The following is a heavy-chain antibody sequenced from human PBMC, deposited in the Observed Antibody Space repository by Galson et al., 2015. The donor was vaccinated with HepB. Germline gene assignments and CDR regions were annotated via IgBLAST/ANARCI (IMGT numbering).Heavy chain of an antibody. D-gene: IGHD1-26*01. V-gene: IGHV1-46*01. Sequence: SVKVSCKASGYTFTSYYMHWVRQAPGQGLEWMGIINPSGGSTSYAQKFQGRVTMTRDTSTSTVYMELSSLRSEDTAVYYCARGSVPLIVYSVDWTLWGQGTLVTVSS. J-gene: IGHJ4*02. CDR1: GYTFTSYY. CDR2: INPSGGST. CDR3: ARGSVPLIVYSVDWTL.